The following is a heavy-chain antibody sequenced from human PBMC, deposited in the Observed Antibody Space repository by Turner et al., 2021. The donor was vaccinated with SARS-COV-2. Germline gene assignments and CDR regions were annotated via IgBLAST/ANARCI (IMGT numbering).Heavy chain of an antibody. V-gene: IGHV4-34*01. CDR2: INHSGST. CDR3: ARGGGYSYGALDY. D-gene: IGHD5-18*01. Sequence: QVQLQQWGAGLLKPSETLSLTCAVYGGSFSGYYWSWIRQHPGKGLEWIGEINHSGSTNYNPSLKSRVTISVDTSKKQFSLNLSSVTAADTAVYYCARGGGYSYGALDYWGQGTLVTVSS. J-gene: IGHJ4*02. CDR1: GGSFSGYY.